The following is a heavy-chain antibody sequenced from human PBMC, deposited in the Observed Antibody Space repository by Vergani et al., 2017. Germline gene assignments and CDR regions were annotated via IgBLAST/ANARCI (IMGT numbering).Heavy chain of an antibody. CDR1: GFTFSSYA. CDR3: AKVGRRDYYDSPFDY. J-gene: IGHJ4*02. CDR2: ISGSGGSK. Sequence: EVQLLESGGGLVQPGGSLRLSCAASGFTFSSYALSWVRQAPGKGLEWVSAISGSGGSKYYADSVKGRFTISRDNSKNTLYLQMNSLRAEDTAVYYCAKVGRRDYYDSPFDYWGQGTLVTVSS. D-gene: IGHD3-22*01. V-gene: IGHV3-23*01.